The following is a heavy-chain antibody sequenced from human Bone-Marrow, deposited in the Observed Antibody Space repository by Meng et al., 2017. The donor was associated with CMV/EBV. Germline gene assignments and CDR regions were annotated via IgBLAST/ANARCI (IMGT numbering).Heavy chain of an antibody. CDR2: INPSGGST. CDR1: GYTFTSYY. V-gene: IGHV1-46*01. CDR3: ARANSSSWEPEDYYYYGMDV. J-gene: IGHJ6*02. D-gene: IGHD6-13*01. Sequence: ASVKVSCKASGYTFTSYYMHWVRQAPGQGLEWMGIINPSGGSTSYAQKFQGRVTITTDESTSTAYMELSSLRSEDTAVYYCARANSSSWEPEDYYYYGMDVWGQGTTVTVSS.